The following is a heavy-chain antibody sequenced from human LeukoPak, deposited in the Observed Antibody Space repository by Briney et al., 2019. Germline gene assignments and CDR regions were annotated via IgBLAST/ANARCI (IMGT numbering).Heavy chain of an antibody. D-gene: IGHD6-19*01. CDR3: ARGWGSAVDPRAWFDP. V-gene: IGHV4-59*12. Sequence: SETLSLTCTVSGGSISSYYWSWIRQPPGKGLEWIGSIYYSGSTYYNPSLKSRVTISVDTSKNQFSLKLSSVTAADTAVYYCARGWGSAVDPRAWFDPWGQGTLVTVSS. CDR1: GGSISSYY. J-gene: IGHJ5*02. CDR2: IYYSGST.